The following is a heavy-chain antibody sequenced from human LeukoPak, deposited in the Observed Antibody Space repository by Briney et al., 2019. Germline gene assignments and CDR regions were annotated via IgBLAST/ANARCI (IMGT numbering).Heavy chain of an antibody. V-gene: IGHV3-21*01. CDR1: GFTFSDYS. Sequence: GGSLRLSCVASGFTFSDYSMNWVRQAPGKGPEWVSAIGSTSTFISYAGSVRGRFTISRDNAENSLYLQMNSLRAEDTAIYFCARERSVVADYWGQGTLVTVS. J-gene: IGHJ4*02. CDR2: IGSTSTFI. D-gene: IGHD2-21*01. CDR3: ARERSVVADY.